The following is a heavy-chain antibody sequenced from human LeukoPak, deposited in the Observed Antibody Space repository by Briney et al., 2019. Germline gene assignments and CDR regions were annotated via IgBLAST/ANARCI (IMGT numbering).Heavy chain of an antibody. CDR3: ARDGYCSSTSCPWAYFDF. V-gene: IGHV3-64*01. D-gene: IGHD2-2*01. CDR1: GFTFSSYA. J-gene: IGHJ4*02. Sequence: GGSPRLSCAASGFTFSSYAMHWVRQAPGKGLEFVSVISSNGGSTYYANSVKGRFTISRDNSKNTLYLQMGSLRAEDMAVYYCARDGYCSSTSCPWAYFDFWGQGTLVIISS. CDR2: ISSNGGST.